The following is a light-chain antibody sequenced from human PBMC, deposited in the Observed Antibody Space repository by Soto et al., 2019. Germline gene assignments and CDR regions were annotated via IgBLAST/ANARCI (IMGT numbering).Light chain of an antibody. Sequence: EIVMTQSPATLSVSPGDRVTLSCRPSQSVTTNLAWYQQKPGQAPRLLIYGASTRAPRIPARFSGSGSVTEFTLTISSLQSEDFAVYYCQQYNIWPPITFGQGTRLEI. CDR1: QSVTTN. J-gene: IGKJ5*01. CDR2: GAS. CDR3: QQYNIWPPIT. V-gene: IGKV3-15*01.